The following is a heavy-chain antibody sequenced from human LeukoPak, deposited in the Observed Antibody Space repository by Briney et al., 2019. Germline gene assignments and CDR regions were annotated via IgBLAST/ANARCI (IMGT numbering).Heavy chain of an antibody. D-gene: IGHD2-2*01. CDR3: ARDGGLSHYYYYMDV. CDR2: IYYSGST. J-gene: IGHJ6*03. CDR1: GGSISRYY. Sequence: SETLSLTCPVSGGSISRYYWRWIRQPPGKGLEWIGYIYYSGSTNYNPSLKSRVTISVDTSKNQFSLKLSSVTAADTAVYYCARDGGLSHYYYYMDVWGKGTTVTVSS. V-gene: IGHV4-59*01.